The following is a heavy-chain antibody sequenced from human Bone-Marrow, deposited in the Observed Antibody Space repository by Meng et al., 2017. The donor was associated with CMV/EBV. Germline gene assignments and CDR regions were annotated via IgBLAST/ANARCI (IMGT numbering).Heavy chain of an antibody. CDR3: ARDSLPFESSTHDY. Sequence: ASVKVSCKGSGYTFTGYYMHWVRQAPGQGLEWMGWINPNSGGTNYAQKFQGRVTMTRDTSISTAYMELSRLRSDDTAVYYCARDSLPFESSTHDYWGQGTLVTVSS. J-gene: IGHJ4*02. D-gene: IGHD2-2*01. V-gene: IGHV1-2*02. CDR1: GYTFTGYY. CDR2: INPNSGGT.